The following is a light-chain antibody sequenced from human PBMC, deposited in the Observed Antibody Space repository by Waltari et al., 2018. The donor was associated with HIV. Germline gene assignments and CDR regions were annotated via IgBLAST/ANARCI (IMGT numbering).Light chain of an antibody. CDR3: QSYDSSLSGWVV. J-gene: IGLJ2*01. V-gene: IGLV1-40*01. CDR1: SSNIGAGYD. CDR2: GTN. Sequence: QSVLTQPPSVSGAPGQRVTISCPGSSSNIGAGYDLHWYQQLPGTAPTLLIYGTNNRPSGVPDRFSGSKSGTSASLAITGLQAEDEAEYYCQSYDSSLSGWVVFGGGTKVTVL.